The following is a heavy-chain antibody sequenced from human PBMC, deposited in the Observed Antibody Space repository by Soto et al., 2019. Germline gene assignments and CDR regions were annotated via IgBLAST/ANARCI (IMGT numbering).Heavy chain of an antibody. J-gene: IGHJ5*02. V-gene: IGHV1-8*01. CDR2: MNPNSGNT. CDR3: ARGIYYYDSSGSINWFDP. D-gene: IGHD3-22*01. Sequence: ASVKVSCKASGYTFTSYDINWVLQATGQGLEWMGWMNPNSGNTGYAQKFQGRVTMTRNTSISTAYMELSSLRSEDTAVYYCARGIYYYDSSGSINWFDPWGQGTLVTVSS. CDR1: GYTFTSYD.